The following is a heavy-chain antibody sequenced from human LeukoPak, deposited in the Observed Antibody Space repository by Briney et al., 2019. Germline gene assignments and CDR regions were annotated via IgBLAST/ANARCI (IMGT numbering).Heavy chain of an antibody. Sequence: PSETLSLTCTVSGGSISSSSHYWGWIRQPPGKGLEWIGSIYYSGSTYYNPSLKSRVTISVDTSKNQFSLKLSSVTAADTAVYYCVLDFWSGYPPYYFDYWGQGTLVTVSS. CDR3: VLDFWSGYPPYYFDY. J-gene: IGHJ4*02. D-gene: IGHD3-3*01. V-gene: IGHV4-39*01. CDR1: GGSISSSSHY. CDR2: IYYSGST.